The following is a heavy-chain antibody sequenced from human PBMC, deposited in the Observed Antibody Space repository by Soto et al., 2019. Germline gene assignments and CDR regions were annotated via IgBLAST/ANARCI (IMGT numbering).Heavy chain of an antibody. CDR3: ARDVSRNWHYFDY. CDR2: ISAYNGNT. V-gene: IGHV1-18*01. D-gene: IGHD6-13*01. Sequence: ASVKVSCKASGYTFTSYGISWVRQAPGQGLEWTGWISAYNGNTNYAQKLQGRVTMTTDTSKNQFSLKLSSVTAADTAIYFCARDVSRNWHYFDYWGQGTLVTVSS. J-gene: IGHJ4*02. CDR1: GYTFTSYG.